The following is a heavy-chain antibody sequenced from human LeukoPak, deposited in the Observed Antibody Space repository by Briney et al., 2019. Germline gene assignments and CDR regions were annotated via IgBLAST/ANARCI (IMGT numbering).Heavy chain of an antibody. CDR2: ISSSSSYI. CDR1: GFTFSSYS. V-gene: IGHV3-21*01. Sequence: SGGSLRLSCAASGFTFSSYSMNWVRQAPGKGLEWVSSISSSSSYIYYADSVKGRFTISRDNAKNSLYLQMNSLRAEDTAVYYCATPRGGATTPRFDYWGQGTLVTVSS. D-gene: IGHD1-26*01. CDR3: ATPRGGATTPRFDY. J-gene: IGHJ4*02.